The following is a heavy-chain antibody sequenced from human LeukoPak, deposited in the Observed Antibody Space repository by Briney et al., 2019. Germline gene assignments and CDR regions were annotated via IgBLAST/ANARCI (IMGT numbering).Heavy chain of an antibody. V-gene: IGHV3-7*01. CDR2: IKQDGSEK. J-gene: IGHJ5*02. Sequence: PGGSLRLSCAASGFTFSSYWMSWVRQALGKGLEWVANIKQDGSEKYYVDSVKGRFTISRDNAKNSLYLQMNSLRAEDTAVYYCARSEYSSFSPFDPWGQGTLVTVSS. CDR3: ARSEYSSFSPFDP. CDR1: GFTFSSYW. D-gene: IGHD6-6*01.